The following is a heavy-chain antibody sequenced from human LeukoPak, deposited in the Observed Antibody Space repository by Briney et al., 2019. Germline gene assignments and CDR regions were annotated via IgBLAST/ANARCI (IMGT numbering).Heavy chain of an antibody. D-gene: IGHD3-3*01. J-gene: IGHJ4*02. CDR1: GFTFSSYA. V-gene: IGHV3-23*01. CDR2: ISGSGGST. CDR3: ARHSDFWSGYDFDY. Sequence: PGGSLRLSCAASGFTFSSYAMSWVRQAPGKGLEWVSAISGSGGSTYYADSVKGRFTISRDNSKNTLYLQMNSLRAEDTAVYYCARHSDFWSGYDFDYWGQGTLVTVSS.